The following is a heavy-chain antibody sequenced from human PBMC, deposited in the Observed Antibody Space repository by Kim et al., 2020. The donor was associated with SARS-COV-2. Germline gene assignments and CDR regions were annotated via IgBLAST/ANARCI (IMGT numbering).Heavy chain of an antibody. CDR2: IRSKAYGGTT. V-gene: IGHV3-49*03. D-gene: IGHD2-8*01. Sequence: GGSLRLSCTASGFTFGDYAMSWFRQAPGKGLEWVGFIRSKAYGGTTEYAASVKGRFTISRDDSKSIAYLQMNSLKTEDTAVYYCTRGTHALYYARRMVNFDYWGQGTLVTVSS. CDR1: GFTFGDYA. CDR3: TRGTHALYYARRMVNFDY. J-gene: IGHJ4*02.